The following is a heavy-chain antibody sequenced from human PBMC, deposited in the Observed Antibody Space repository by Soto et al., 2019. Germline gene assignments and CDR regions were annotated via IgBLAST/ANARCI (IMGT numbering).Heavy chain of an antibody. D-gene: IGHD4-17*01. CDR2: IIPIFGTA. CDR1: GGTFSSYA. J-gene: IGHJ4*02. CDR3: AKDMKWGGMTTIHYFDS. V-gene: IGHV1-69*13. Sequence: SVKVSCKASGGTFSSYAISWVRQAPGQGLEWMGGIIPIFGTANYAQKFQGRVTITADESTSTAYMELSSLRPGDTALYYCAKDMKWGGMTTIHYFDSWGQGTLVTVSS.